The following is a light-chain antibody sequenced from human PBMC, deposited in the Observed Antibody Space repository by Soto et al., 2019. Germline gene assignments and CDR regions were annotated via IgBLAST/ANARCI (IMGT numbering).Light chain of an antibody. J-gene: IGLJ2*01. V-gene: IGLV8-61*01. Sequence: QAVVTQGPSFSVSPGGTVTLTCGLSSGAVSTDYYPSWYQQTPGQAPRTLIYNTNTRSSGVPDRYSGSILGNKAALTIAGVQTDDEAVYYCMLYMGSGILVFGGGTQLTVL. CDR2: NTN. CDR3: MLYMGSGILV. CDR1: SGAVSTDYY.